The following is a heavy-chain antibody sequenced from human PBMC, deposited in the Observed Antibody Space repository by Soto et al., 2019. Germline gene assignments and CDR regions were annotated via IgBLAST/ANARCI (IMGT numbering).Heavy chain of an antibody. CDR3: PRAQRTVAKWLFFAY. V-gene: IGHV1-2*04. CDR1: GYTFSGYY. D-gene: IGHD5-12*01. J-gene: IGHJ4*02. Sequence: ASVKGSCKASGYTFSGYYMRWVRQATGQGLEWMGWINPNSGGTNYAQKFQGWVTMTRDTSISTAYMELSRLRSDDMALYYCPRAQRTVAKWLFFAYRGQGTLVTVSS. CDR2: INPNSGGT.